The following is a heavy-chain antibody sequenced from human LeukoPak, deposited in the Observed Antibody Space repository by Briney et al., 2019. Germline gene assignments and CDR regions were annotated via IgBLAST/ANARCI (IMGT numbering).Heavy chain of an antibody. CDR1: GGSLSNYY. CDR2: IYYTGST. D-gene: IGHD1-26*01. J-gene: IGHJ4*02. CDR3: ARVFGSRNAFDY. Sequence: PSETLSLTCTVFGGSLSNYYWSWVRQPPGKGLEWIGYIYYTGSTNYNPSLKSRVTISVDTSKNQFSLKLTSVTAADTAVCYCARVFGSRNAFDYWGQGTLLTASS. V-gene: IGHV4-59*01.